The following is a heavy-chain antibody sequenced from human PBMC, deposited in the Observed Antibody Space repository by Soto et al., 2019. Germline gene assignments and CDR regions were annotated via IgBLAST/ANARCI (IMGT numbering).Heavy chain of an antibody. CDR2: IIPILGIA. J-gene: IGHJ4*02. V-gene: IGHV1-69*02. D-gene: IGHD5-12*01. CDR3: SSRHEMAN. CDR1: GGTFSSYT. Sequence: QVQLVQSGAEVKKPGASVKVSCKASGGTFSSYTISWVRQAPGQGLEWMGRIIPILGIANYAKKFQGRVTITPDKSPSTAYMDQSRLKSEDTAVYYCSSRHEMANLGQGTLVTVSS.